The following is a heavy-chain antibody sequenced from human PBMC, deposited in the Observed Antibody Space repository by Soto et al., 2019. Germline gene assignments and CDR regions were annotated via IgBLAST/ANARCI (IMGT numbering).Heavy chain of an antibody. CDR1: GYTFTSYD. CDR3: ARGLTGVVYYYGSGSPN. CDR2: MNPNSGNT. Sequence: ASVKVSCKASGYTFTSYDINWVRQATGQGLEWMGWMNPNSGNTGYAQKFQGRVTMTRNTSISTAYMELSSLRSEDTAVYYCARGLTGVVYYYGSGSPNWGQGTLVTVSS. J-gene: IGHJ4*02. V-gene: IGHV1-8*01. D-gene: IGHD3-10*01.